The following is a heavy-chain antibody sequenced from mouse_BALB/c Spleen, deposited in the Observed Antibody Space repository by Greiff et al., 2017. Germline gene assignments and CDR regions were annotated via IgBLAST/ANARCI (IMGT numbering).Heavy chain of an antibody. J-gene: IGHJ2*01. CDR1: GFTFSSFG. D-gene: IGHD2-1*01. Sequence: EVKLVESGGGLVQPGGSRKLSCAASGFTFSSFGMHWVRQAPEKGLEWVAYISSGSSTIYYADTVKGRFTISRDNPKNTLFLQMSSLKSEDTAMYYCARHREGNYGFDYWGQGTTLTVSS. CDR3: ARHREGNYGFDY. V-gene: IGHV5-17*02. CDR2: ISSGSSTI.